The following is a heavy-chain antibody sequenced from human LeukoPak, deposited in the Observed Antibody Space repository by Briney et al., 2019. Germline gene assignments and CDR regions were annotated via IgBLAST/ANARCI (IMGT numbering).Heavy chain of an antibody. CDR3: ARDAAIYDRRGYYFLW. CDR1: GGTFSRYA. Sequence: VASVTVSCKASGGTFSRYAISWVRQAPGQGLEWMGGIIPIFGTPNYAQKFQGRVTITADESTTTAYMELTSLRSEDTAIYYCARDAAIYDRRGYYFLWWGQGTLVTVSS. V-gene: IGHV1-69*13. CDR2: IIPIFGTP. D-gene: IGHD3-22*01. J-gene: IGHJ4*02.